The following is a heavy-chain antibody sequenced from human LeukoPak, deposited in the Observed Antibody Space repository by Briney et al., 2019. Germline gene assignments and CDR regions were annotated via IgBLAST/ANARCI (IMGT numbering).Heavy chain of an antibody. CDR2: IKEDGSEK. CDR3: ARGRAGIAAAGFDY. D-gene: IGHD6-13*01. J-gene: IGHJ4*02. Sequence: PGGSLRLSCSAFGFTLSHYWMTWVRQAPGKGLEWVASIKEDGSEKSYVDSVKGRFTISRDNAKNSLYLQMNSLGLGDTAVYFCARGRAGIAAAGFDYWGQGTLVTVSS. V-gene: IGHV3-7*01. CDR1: GFTLSHYW.